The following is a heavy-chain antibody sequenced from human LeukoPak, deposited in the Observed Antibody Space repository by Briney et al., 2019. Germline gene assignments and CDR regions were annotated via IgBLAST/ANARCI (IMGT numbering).Heavy chain of an antibody. D-gene: IGHD7-27*01. CDR1: GGSISSDY. CDR3: AGTGGGRDNSRGY. CDR2: IYYSGST. Sequence: SETLSLTCTVSGGSISSDYWSWIRQPPGKGLEWIGYIYYSGSTNHNPSLESRVTISVDKSKKQFSLKLRSATAADTAVYYCAGTGGGRDNSRGYWGPGTLVTVSS. V-gene: IGHV4-59*03. J-gene: IGHJ4*02.